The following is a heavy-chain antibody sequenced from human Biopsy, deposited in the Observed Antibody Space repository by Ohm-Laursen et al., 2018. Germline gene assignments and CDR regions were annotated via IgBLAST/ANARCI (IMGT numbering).Heavy chain of an antibody. CDR3: ARGPHSGSHSCFDY. J-gene: IGHJ4*02. CDR2: IIPMFGTA. D-gene: IGHD1-26*01. V-gene: IGHV1-69*01. CDR1: GGTFINYA. Sequence: VPSVKVSCKAPGGTFINYAISWVRQAPGQGLEWMGGIIPMFGTANYAQMFQGRVTISADESTSTSYMELSSLTTEDTAIYYCARGPHSGSHSCFDYWGRGTLVTVSS.